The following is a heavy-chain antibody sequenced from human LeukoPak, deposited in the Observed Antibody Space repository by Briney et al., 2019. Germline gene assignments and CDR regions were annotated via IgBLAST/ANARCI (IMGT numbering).Heavy chain of an antibody. CDR2: ISYDGSNK. CDR3: AKDRCGGDCYYFDY. Sequence: GGTLRLSCAASGFTFSSYGMHWVRQAPGKGLEWVAVISYDGSNKYYADSVKGRFTISRDNSKNTLYLQMNSLRAEDTAVYYCAKDRCGGDCYYFDYWGQGTLVTVSS. CDR1: GFTFSSYG. V-gene: IGHV3-30*18. D-gene: IGHD2-21*01. J-gene: IGHJ4*02.